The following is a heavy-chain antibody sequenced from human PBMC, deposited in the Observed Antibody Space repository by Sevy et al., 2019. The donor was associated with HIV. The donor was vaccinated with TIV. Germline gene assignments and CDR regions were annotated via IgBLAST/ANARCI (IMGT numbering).Heavy chain of an antibody. CDR2: ISYDGSNK. CDR3: ARDAAEGPYGSSWFSNWLDP. Sequence: GGSLRLSCVASGFTFNSYSMYWVRQAPGKGLEWLAAISYDGSNKYFADSVKGRFTISRDNSKNILYLQINSLRVQDTATYFCARDAAEGPYGSSWFSNWLDPWGQGTLVTVSS. V-gene: IGHV3-30*04. D-gene: IGHD6-13*01. CDR1: GFTFNSYS. J-gene: IGHJ5*02.